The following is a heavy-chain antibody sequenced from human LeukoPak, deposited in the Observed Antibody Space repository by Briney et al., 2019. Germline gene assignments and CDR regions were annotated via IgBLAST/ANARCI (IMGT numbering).Heavy chain of an antibody. CDR2: ISYSGST. CDR1: GGSISSGGYY. V-gene: IGHV4-31*03. J-gene: IGHJ6*03. Sequence: KTSETLSLTCTVSGGSISSGGYYWSWIRQHPGKGLEWIGYISYSGSTYYNPSLMSRVTISVDTSKNQFSLKLSSVTAADTAVYYCARGSGAEDYYYMDVWGKGTTVTVSS. D-gene: IGHD3-10*01. CDR3: ARGSGAEDYYYMDV.